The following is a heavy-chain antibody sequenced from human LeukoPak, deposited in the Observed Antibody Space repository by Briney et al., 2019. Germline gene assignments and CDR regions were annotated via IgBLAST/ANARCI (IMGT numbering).Heavy chain of an antibody. J-gene: IGHJ4*02. D-gene: IGHD3-16*01. CDR2: IGIGGGT. Sequence: GGSLRLSCAVSGFTFSSYAMTWVRQAPGKGLEWVSGIGIGGGTYHADSVKGRFTISRDNSKNTLYLQMNSLRAEDTAVYYCAKLSGVWGSKDRRYFEYWSQGTLVTVSS. CDR1: GFTFSSYA. V-gene: IGHV3-23*01. CDR3: AKLSGVWGSKDRRYFEY.